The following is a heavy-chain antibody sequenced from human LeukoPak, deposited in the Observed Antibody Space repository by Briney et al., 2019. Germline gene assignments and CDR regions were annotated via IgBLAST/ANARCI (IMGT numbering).Heavy chain of an antibody. Sequence: SETLSLTCTVSGGSISSSSYYWGWIRQPPGKGLEWIGSIYYSGSTYYNPSLKSRVTISVDTSKNQFSLKLSSVTAADTAVCYCARRRYCSGGSCYDYWGQGTLVTVSS. J-gene: IGHJ4*02. V-gene: IGHV4-39*01. CDR1: GGSISSSSYY. CDR3: ARRRYCSGGSCYDY. D-gene: IGHD2-15*01. CDR2: IYYSGST.